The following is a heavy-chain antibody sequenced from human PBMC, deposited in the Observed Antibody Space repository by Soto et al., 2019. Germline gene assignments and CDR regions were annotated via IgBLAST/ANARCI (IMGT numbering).Heavy chain of an antibody. CDR2: IHYSGST. Sequence: QVQLQESGPGLVKPSETLSLTCTVSGGSISPYYWSWIRQSPGKGLEWIGYIHYSGSTNYNPSFESRGSVSVDTPKNQFPLKLTSVTEADTASDYGATAGVGEVLRPQFEYWGEGTLVTVSS. D-gene: IGHD3-10*01. CDR1: GGSISPYY. J-gene: IGHJ4*02. V-gene: IGHV4-59*01. CDR3: ATAGVGEVLRPQFEY.